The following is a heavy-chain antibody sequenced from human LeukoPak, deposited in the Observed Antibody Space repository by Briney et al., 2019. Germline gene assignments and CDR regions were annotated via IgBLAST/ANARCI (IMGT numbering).Heavy chain of an antibody. CDR1: GGSISRSTYY. V-gene: IGHV4-39*01. J-gene: IGHJ5*02. D-gene: IGHD2/OR15-2a*01. CDR3: ARLLSPGWFDP. CDR2: IHYSGNT. Sequence: SETLSLTCIVSGGSISRSTYYWGWIRQPPGKGLEWIGSIHYSGNTYYNPSLKSRITISVDTSKNQFSLKLRSVTAADTAVYYCARLLSPGWFDPWGQGTLVTVSS.